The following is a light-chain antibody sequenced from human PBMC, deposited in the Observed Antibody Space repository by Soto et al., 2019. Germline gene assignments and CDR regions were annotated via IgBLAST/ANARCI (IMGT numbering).Light chain of an antibody. J-gene: IGKJ1*01. CDR2: DAS. CDR3: QQYNSYPWT. CDR1: QSISSW. V-gene: IGKV1-5*01. Sequence: DIQMTQSPSTLSASVGDRVTITCRASQSISSWLAWYQQKPGKAPKLLIYDASSLESGVPSRFSGSGSGTEFTLTLSSLQPDELATYYCQQYNSYPWTFGQGTKVEIK.